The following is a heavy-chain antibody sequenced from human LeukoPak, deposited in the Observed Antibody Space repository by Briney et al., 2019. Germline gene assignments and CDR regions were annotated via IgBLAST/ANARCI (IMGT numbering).Heavy chain of an antibody. CDR2: LRYDGNNK. CDR3: AKELDYGANSAGYFAS. J-gene: IGHJ4*02. V-gene: IGHV3-30*02. Sequence: GSLRLSCAASGFTFSNSGMHWVRQAPGKGLEWVAFLRYDGNNKFYTDSVKGRFTISRDNSKNTLYLQMNSLRAEDTGLYYCAKELDYGANSAGYFASWGQGTLVTVST. CDR1: GFTFSNSG. D-gene: IGHD4-23*01.